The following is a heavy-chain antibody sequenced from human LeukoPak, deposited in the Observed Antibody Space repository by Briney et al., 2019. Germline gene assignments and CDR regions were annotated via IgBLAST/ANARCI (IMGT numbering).Heavy chain of an antibody. J-gene: IGHJ5*02. CDR1: GGSISSGSYY. D-gene: IGHD2-15*01. CDR2: IYTSGST. V-gene: IGHV4-61*02. CDR3: AAGRQNWFDP. Sequence: SQTLSLTCTVSGGSISSGSYYWSWIRQPAGKGLEWIGRIYTSGSTNYNPSLKSRVTISVDTSKNQFSLKLSSVTAADTAVYYCAAGRQNWFDPWGQGTLVTVSS.